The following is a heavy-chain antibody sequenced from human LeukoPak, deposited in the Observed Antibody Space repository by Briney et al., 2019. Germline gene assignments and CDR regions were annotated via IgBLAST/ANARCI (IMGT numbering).Heavy chain of an antibody. D-gene: IGHD6-19*01. J-gene: IGHJ1*01. CDR1: GFTLSSYE. V-gene: IGHV3-23*01. Sequence: GGSLRLSCTVSGFTLSSYEMSWIRQAPGKGLEWVSSIDYDGGSGHFADSVKGRFTISRDNSNNTLFLHLNSLRGEDTAVYYCTRNSGWYGLSWGQGTLVTVSS. CDR2: IDYDGGSG. CDR3: TRNSGWYGLS.